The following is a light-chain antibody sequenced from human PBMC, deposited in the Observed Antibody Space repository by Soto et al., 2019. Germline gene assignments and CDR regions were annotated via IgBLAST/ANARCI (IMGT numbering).Light chain of an antibody. V-gene: IGKV3-11*01. Sequence: EIVLTQSPATLSLSPGERATLSCRASQNVSTYLAWYQQKPGQAPRRLIYDASNRATGIPARFSGSGSGTYFTLTISSLEPEDFAVYYCQQRTNWLTFGPGTKVDIK. CDR2: DAS. CDR1: QNVSTY. J-gene: IGKJ3*01. CDR3: QQRTNWLT.